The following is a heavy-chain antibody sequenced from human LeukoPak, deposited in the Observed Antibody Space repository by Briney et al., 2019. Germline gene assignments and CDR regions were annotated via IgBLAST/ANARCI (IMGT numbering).Heavy chain of an antibody. CDR2: INSDGSST. D-gene: IGHD6-13*01. CDR3: AKDTWEGDSSSWQLRSQHFDY. Sequence: PGGSLRLSCAASGFTFSSYWMHWVRQAPGKGLVWVSRINSDGSSTSYADSVKGRFTISRDNAKNTLYLQMNSLRTEDTALYYCAKDTWEGDSSSWQLRSQHFDYWGQGTLVTVSS. J-gene: IGHJ4*02. CDR1: GFTFSSYW. V-gene: IGHV3-74*01.